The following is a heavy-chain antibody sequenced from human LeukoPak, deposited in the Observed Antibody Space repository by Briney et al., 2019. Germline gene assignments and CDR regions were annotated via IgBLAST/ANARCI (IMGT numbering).Heavy chain of an antibody. CDR3: ARGHDYASWLVGF. CDR1: GASISSSNW. Sequence: SETLSLTCVVSGASISSSNWWSWVRQPPGKGLEWIGEFHHSGITNYNPSLKSRVTISVDKSKNQFSLRLTSVTAADTAVYYCARGHDYASWLVGFWGQGTLVTVSS. J-gene: IGHJ4*02. D-gene: IGHD5-12*01. V-gene: IGHV4-4*02. CDR2: FHHSGIT.